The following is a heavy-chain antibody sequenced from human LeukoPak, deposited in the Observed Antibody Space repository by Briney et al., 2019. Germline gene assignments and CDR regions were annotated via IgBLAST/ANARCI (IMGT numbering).Heavy chain of an antibody. D-gene: IGHD2-15*01. CDR1: GYTFTSYY. CDR3: AREFKGYSDAFDI. V-gene: IGHV1-46*01. Sequence: AAVKVSCKASGYTFTSYYMHWVRQAPGQGLEWMGIINPSGGNTSYAQKFQGRVTMTRDTSTSSVYMELRSLRSEDTAVYYCAREFKGYSDAFDIWGQGTMVTVCS. J-gene: IGHJ3*02. CDR2: INPSGGNT.